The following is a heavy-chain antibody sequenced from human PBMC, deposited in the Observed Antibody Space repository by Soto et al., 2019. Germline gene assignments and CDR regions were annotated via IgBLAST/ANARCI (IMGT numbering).Heavy chain of an antibody. D-gene: IGHD2-15*01. CDR2: IIAIFDKA. Sequence: QVQLVQCGVEVKKPGSSVKVSCKVSGGRFNTNAISWLRQAPGQGLEWMGGIIAIFDKANYAQKFQDRVTMTADESTSTAYMELSSLRSDDTAVYFCTREAHGGNFESWSQGTLVTVSS. J-gene: IGHJ4*02. CDR3: TREAHGGNFES. V-gene: IGHV1-69*12. CDR1: GGRFNTNA.